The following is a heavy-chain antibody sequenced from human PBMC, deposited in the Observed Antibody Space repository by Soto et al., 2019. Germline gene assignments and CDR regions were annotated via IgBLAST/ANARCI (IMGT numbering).Heavy chain of an antibody. V-gene: IGHV1-69*13. CDR3: ARTLEHYYFDY. D-gene: IGHD1-1*01. CDR2: IVPVFGTT. J-gene: IGHJ4*02. Sequence: SVKVSCKASGGTFTTNGIIWVRQAPGQGLEWMGGIVPVFGTTKYAQKFQGRVTITADESTNTAYVELSSLRSEDTAVYYCARTLEHYYFDYWGQGTLVTVSS. CDR1: GGTFTTNG.